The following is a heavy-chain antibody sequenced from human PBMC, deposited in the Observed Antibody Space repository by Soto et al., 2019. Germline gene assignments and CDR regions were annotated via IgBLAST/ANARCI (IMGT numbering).Heavy chain of an antibody. CDR2: IYYSGST. CDR1: GGSISSGGYY. V-gene: IGHV4-31*03. J-gene: IGHJ6*02. Sequence: LSLTCTVSGGSISSGGYYWSWIRQHPGKGLEWIGYIYYSGSTYYNPSLKSRVTISVDTSKNQFSLKLGSVTAADTAVYYCARGGPYYYGSGSYERGYGMDVWGQGTTVTVSS. D-gene: IGHD3-10*01. CDR3: ARGGPYYYGSGSYERGYGMDV.